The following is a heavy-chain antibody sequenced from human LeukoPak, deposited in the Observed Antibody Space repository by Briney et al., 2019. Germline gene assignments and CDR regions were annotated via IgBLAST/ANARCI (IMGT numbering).Heavy chain of an antibody. Sequence: SETLSLTCTVSGGSILDSTYYWAWLRQPPGKGLEWIATIFYTGNTHYNPSLKSRVTMSVDTVKNQFSLNLNSVSAADTAVYYCARQSSGYYYGWFDPWGQGTLVTVSS. CDR2: IFYTGNT. D-gene: IGHD3-22*01. CDR1: GGSILDSTYY. CDR3: ARQSSGYYYGWFDP. J-gene: IGHJ5*02. V-gene: IGHV4-39*01.